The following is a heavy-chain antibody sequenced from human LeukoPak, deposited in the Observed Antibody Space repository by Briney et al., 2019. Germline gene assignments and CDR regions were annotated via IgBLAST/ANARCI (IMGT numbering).Heavy chain of an antibody. V-gene: IGHV4-31*03. CDR1: GASISSGGHS. Sequence: SETLSLTCTVSGASISSGGHSWSWIRHLPGQGLEWIGYITHSGSTSYNPSLKSRLTISVDTSKNHFSLKLTSVTVADTAVYFCARDCGAGGCSIGIFDFWGQGALVSVSS. D-gene: IGHD2-15*01. CDR2: ITHSGST. CDR3: ARDCGAGGCSIGIFDF. J-gene: IGHJ4*02.